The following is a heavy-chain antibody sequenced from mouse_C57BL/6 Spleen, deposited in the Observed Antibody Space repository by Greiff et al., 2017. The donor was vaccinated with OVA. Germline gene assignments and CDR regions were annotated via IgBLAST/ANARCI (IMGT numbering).Heavy chain of an antibody. CDR2: ISDGGSYT. D-gene: IGHD1-1*01. CDR3: ARERVLLRHGDV. CDR1: GFTFSSYA. Sequence: EVQLQESGGGLVKPGGSLKLSCAASGFTFSSYAMSWVRQTPEKRLEWVATISDGGSYTYYPDNVKGRFTISRDNAKNNLYLQMSHLKSEDTAMYYCARERVLLRHGDVWGTETTVTVSS. J-gene: IGHJ1*03. V-gene: IGHV5-4*01.